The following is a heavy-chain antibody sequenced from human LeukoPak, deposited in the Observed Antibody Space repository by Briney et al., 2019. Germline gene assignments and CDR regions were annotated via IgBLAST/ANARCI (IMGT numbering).Heavy chain of an antibody. Sequence: SETLSLTCTVSGDSITNYYWNWIRQSPGKGLEWIGYAYHSGITSYNPSLKSRVTTSIDTSKNQFSLKLNSVTAADTAVYYCARFASWAGAHFYYYMDVWGKGTTVTVSS. CDR2: AYHSGIT. CDR1: GDSITNYY. D-gene: IGHD2/OR15-2a*01. J-gene: IGHJ6*03. CDR3: ARFASWAGAHFYYYMDV. V-gene: IGHV4-59*01.